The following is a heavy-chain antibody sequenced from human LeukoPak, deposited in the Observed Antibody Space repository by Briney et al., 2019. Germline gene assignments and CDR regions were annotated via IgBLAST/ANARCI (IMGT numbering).Heavy chain of an antibody. Sequence: GSSVKVSCKASGGTFSSYAISWVRQAPGQGLEWMGGIIPIFGTANYAQKFQGRATITADESTSTAYMELSSLRSEDTAVYYCASPLYDLGTPRSFDLWGRGTLVTVSS. CDR2: IIPIFGTA. V-gene: IGHV1-69*01. CDR1: GGTFSSYA. J-gene: IGHJ2*01. CDR3: ASPLYDLGTPRSFDL. D-gene: IGHD3-3*01.